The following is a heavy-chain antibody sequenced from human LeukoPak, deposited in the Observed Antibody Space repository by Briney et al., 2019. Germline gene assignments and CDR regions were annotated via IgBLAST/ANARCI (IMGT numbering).Heavy chain of an antibody. CDR2: INRNGGST. CDR1: GFTFSSYS. D-gene: IGHD3-10*01. J-gene: IGHJ4*02. Sequence: PGGPLRLSCAASGFTFSSYSMNWVRQAPGKGLEWVSGINRNGGSTGYADSVKGRFTISRDNARNSLYLQMNSLRVEDTALYYCARNSGSGYYGSGSYYDYWGQGTLVTVSS. V-gene: IGHV3-20*04. CDR3: ARNSGSGYYGSGSYYDY.